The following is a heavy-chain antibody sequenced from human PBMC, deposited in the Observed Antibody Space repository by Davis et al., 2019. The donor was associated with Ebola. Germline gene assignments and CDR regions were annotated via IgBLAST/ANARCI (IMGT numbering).Heavy chain of an antibody. CDR1: GGSISSCCNY. CDR2: IYTRGST. CDR3: ARDRHDTSGYGF. D-gene: IGHD3-22*01. J-gene: IGHJ4*02. V-gene: IGHV4-61*09. Sequence: SETLSLTCTVSGGSISSCCNYWSWIRQPAGKGLEWIGHIYTRGSTNYNPSLKSRVIISVDTSTNQMSLKMTSVTAADTAVYYCARDRHDTSGYGFWGQGTLVTVSS.